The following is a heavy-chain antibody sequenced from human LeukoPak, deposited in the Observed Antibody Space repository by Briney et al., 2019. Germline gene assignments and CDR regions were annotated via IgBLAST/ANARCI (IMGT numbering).Heavy chain of an antibody. Sequence: GGSLRLSCAASGFTFDAYTIHWVRQAPGKGLEYVSFITADGAGVYYADSLEGRFIISRDNSKDSVFLHMSSLRSEDTAIYYCAKDAHKLRHVDANHVGGSAFDRWGQGTLVTVSS. CDR3: AKDAHKLRHVDANHVGGSAFDR. D-gene: IGHD3-9*01. CDR1: GFTFDAYT. V-gene: IGHV3-43*02. CDR2: ITADGAGV. J-gene: IGHJ5*02.